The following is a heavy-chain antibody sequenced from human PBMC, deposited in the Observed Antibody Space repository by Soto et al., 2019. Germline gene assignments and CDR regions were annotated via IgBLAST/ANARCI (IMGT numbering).Heavy chain of an antibody. CDR2: VYYSGAT. CDR1: VGSLTDHY. V-gene: IGHV4-59*11. Sequence: QVQLQESGPGLVKPSETLSLTCTVAVGSLTDHYWNWFRQAPGRGLQWFGYVYYSGATSYNPSLTSRVTLTVDTSKNQFSLKVRSVTAADTAVYFCARGNDWKSSTFDIWGQGTMVSVSS. J-gene: IGHJ3*02. CDR3: ARGNDWKSSTFDI. D-gene: IGHD2-21*01.